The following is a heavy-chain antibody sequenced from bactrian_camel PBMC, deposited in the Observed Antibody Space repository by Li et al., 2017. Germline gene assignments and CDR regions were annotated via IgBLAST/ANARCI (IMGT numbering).Heavy chain of an antibody. CDR1: GYTYSWYC. V-gene: IGHV3S1*01. CDR2: IAPATGST. Sequence: VQLVESGGDSVSAGGSLRLSCSASGYTYSWYCMGWFRQAPGKEREGVAAIAPATGSTYYDDSVEGRFTVSHVNANNTLHLQMNSLKPEDTAMYWCAADATRCIGDALGARFTYWGRGTQVTVS. D-gene: IGHD1*01. J-gene: IGHJ4*01. CDR3: AADATRCIGDALGARFTY.